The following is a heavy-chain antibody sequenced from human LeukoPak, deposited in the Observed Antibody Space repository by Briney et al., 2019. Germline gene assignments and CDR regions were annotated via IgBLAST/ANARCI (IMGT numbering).Heavy chain of an antibody. Sequence: SETLSLTRTVSGGSISSYYWSWIRQPPGKGLEWIGYIYYSGSTNYNPSLKGRVTISVDTSKNQFSLKLSSVTAADTAVYYCARVFYDILSPGVGFDIWGQGTMVTVSS. V-gene: IGHV4-59*01. CDR3: ARVFYDILSPGVGFDI. CDR1: GGSISSYY. D-gene: IGHD3-9*01. CDR2: IYYSGST. J-gene: IGHJ3*02.